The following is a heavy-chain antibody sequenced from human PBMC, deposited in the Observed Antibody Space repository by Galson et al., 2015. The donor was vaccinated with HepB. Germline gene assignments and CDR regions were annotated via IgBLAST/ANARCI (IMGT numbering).Heavy chain of an antibody. CDR2: ISGSGGST. D-gene: IGHD3-22*01. CDR3: AKSSAITMIVVVITTFDY. CDR1: GFTFSSYA. Sequence: SLRLSCAASGFTFSSYAMSWVRQAPGKGLEWVSAISGSGGSTYYADSVKGRFTISRDNSKNTLYLQMNSLRAEDTAVYYCAKSSAITMIVVVITTFDYWGQGTLVTVSS. V-gene: IGHV3-23*01. J-gene: IGHJ4*02.